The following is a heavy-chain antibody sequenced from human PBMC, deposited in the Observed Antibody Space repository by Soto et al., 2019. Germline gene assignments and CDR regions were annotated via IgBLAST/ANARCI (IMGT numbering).Heavy chain of an antibody. D-gene: IGHD3-22*01. J-gene: IGHJ4*02. V-gene: IGHV3-30-3*01. CDR2: ISYDGSNK. CDR1: GFTFSSYA. CDR3: ARDKRLLRGNGPFDY. Sequence: SGGSLRLSCAASGFTFSSYAMHWVRQAPGKGLEWVAVISYDGSNKYYADSVKGRFTISRDNSKNTLYLQMNSLRAEDTAVYYCARDKRLLRGNGPFDYWGQGTLVTVSS.